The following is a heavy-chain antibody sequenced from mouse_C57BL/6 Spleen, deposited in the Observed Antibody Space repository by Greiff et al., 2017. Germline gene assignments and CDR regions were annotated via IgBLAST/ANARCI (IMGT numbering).Heavy chain of an antibody. J-gene: IGHJ2*01. D-gene: IGHD3-3*01. V-gene: IGHV1-64*01. CDR1: GYTFTSYW. Sequence: QVQLQQPGAELVKPGASVKLSCKASGYTFTSYWMHWVKQRPGQGLEWIGMIHPNSGSTNYNEKFKSKATLTVDKSSSTAYMQLSSLTSEDSAVYYCARAGTGYYFDYWCQGTTLTVSS. CDR3: ARAGTGYYFDY. CDR2: IHPNSGST.